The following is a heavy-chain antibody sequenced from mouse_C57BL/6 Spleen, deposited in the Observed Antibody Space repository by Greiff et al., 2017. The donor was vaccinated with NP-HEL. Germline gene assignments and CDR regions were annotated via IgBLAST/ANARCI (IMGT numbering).Heavy chain of an antibody. Sequence: QVTLKECGPGILQPSQTLSLTCSFSGFSLSTFGMGVGWIRQPSGKGLVWLAHIWWDDDKYYNPALKSRLTISKDTSKNQVFLKIANVDTADTATYYCARILDYYGSSYGEGAMDYWGQGTSVTVSS. CDR2: IWWDDDK. CDR1: GFSLSTFGMG. D-gene: IGHD1-1*01. CDR3: ARILDYYGSSYGEGAMDY. J-gene: IGHJ4*01. V-gene: IGHV8-8*01.